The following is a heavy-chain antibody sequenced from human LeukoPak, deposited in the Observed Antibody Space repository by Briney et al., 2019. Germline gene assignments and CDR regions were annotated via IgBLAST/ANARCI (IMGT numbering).Heavy chain of an antibody. V-gene: IGHV3-9*01. CDR2: IVGNSGSI. D-gene: IGHD2-2*01. CDR3: AKDLPCSSTSCYEGSFDY. CDR1: GFTFDVYA. Sequence: PGGSWGLSCAASGFTFDVYALHWVGQAPGKGLDWVSVIVGNSGSIGYADSVKGRFTISRDNAKNSLYLQMNSLRAEDTALYYCAKDLPCSSTSCYEGSFDYWGQGTLVTVSS. J-gene: IGHJ4*02.